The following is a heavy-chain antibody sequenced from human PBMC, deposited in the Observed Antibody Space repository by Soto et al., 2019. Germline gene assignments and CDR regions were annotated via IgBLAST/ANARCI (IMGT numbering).Heavy chain of an antibody. CDR3: ERHFETLAGFDY. V-gene: IGHV4-31*03. CDR2: IYYSGST. D-gene: IGHD6-19*01. J-gene: IGHJ4*02. CDR1: GGSISSGGYY. Sequence: SETLSLTCTVSGGSISSGGYYWSWIRQHPGKGLEWIGYIYYSGSTYYNPSLKSRVTISVDTSKNQFSLKLSSVTAADTAVYYCERHFETLAGFDYWGQGTLVTVSS.